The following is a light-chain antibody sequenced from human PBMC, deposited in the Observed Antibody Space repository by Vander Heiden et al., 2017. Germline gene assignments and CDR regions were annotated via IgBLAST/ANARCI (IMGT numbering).Light chain of an antibody. Sequence: EIVMTQSPATLSVSTGERATLSCRASQSVSSNLAWYQQKPGQAPRLLIYGASTRATGIPARFSGSGSGTEFTLTISSLQSEDFAVYYCQQYNNWLPLTFGGGTKVEIK. CDR3: QQYNNWLPLT. V-gene: IGKV3D-15*01. J-gene: IGKJ4*01. CDR1: QSVSSN. CDR2: GAS.